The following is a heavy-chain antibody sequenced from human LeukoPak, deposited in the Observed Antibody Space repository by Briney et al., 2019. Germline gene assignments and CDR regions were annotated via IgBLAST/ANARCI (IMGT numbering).Heavy chain of an antibody. CDR2: INYSGST. J-gene: IGHJ4*02. CDR1: GVSISSYY. Sequence: PSETLSLTCTVSGVSISSYYWSWIRQSPGKGLEWIGFINYSGSTTYNSSLKSRVTISVDTSKNQFSLKLSSVTAADTAVYYCARDKKGTSCYDYWGQGTLVTVSS. V-gene: IGHV4-59*01. CDR3: ARDKKGTSCYDY. D-gene: IGHD2-2*01.